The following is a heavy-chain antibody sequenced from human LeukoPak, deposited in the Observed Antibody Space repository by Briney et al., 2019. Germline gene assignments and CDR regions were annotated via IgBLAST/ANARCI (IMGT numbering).Heavy chain of an antibody. J-gene: IGHJ6*02. CDR2: ISHDGSNE. D-gene: IGHD3-9*01. CDR1: GFTFDLHP. Sequence: PGRSLRLSCAASGFTFDLHPIHWVRQAPGRGLEWMGVISHDGSNEYYADSIRGRFTVSRDNSRNTLYLQLNSLRPEDTGVYFCARDRFYFDDILAHKYFFYGMDVWGQGTTVIVSS. V-gene: IGHV3-30*04. CDR3: ARDRFYFDDILAHKYFFYGMDV.